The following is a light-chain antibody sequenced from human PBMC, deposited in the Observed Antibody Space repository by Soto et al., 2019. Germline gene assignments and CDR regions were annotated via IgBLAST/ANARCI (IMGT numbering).Light chain of an antibody. CDR3: QQYNSYPWT. CDR2: EAS. CDR1: QSISIY. Sequence: DIQITQSPSTLSASVGDRVTITCRASQSISIYLAWYQQKPGKAPKLPIYEASSLESGVPSRFRGSGSGTEFTLTISSLQPDDFETYYCQQYNSYPWTFGQGTKVDI. J-gene: IGKJ1*01. V-gene: IGKV1-5*03.